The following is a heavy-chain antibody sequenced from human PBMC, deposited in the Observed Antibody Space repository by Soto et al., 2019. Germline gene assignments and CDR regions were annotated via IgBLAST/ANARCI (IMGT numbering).Heavy chain of an antibody. CDR3: ARGWSGLVIIRFDP. V-gene: IGHV4-34*01. D-gene: IGHD3-9*01. CDR2: VNHSGST. J-gene: IGHJ5*02. CDR1: GGSFSGYY. Sequence: QVQLQQWGGGLLKPSETLSLTCAVYGGSFSGYYWSWIRQPPGKGLEWIGEVNHSGSTNYNPSLKSRVTIAVDTSKNQFSLKMSSVTAADTAVYYCARGWSGLVIIRFDPWGQGTLVTVSS.